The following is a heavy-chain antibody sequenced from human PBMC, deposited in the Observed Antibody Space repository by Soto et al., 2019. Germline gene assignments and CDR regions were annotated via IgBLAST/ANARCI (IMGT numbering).Heavy chain of an antibody. D-gene: IGHD1-7*01. CDR2: IIPIFGTA. CDR1: GGTFSSYA. J-gene: IGHJ6*02. Sequence: GASVKVSCKASGGTFSSYAISWVRQAPGQGLEWMGGIIPIFGTANYAQKFQGRVTITADESTSTAYMELSSLRSEDTAVYYCASVRSSFITGTADAWGQGTTVTVSS. V-gene: IGHV1-69*13. CDR3: ASVRSSFITGTADA.